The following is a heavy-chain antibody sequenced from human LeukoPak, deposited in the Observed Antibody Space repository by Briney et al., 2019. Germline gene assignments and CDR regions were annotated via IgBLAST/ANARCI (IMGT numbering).Heavy chain of an antibody. CDR3: ARDLHRGNSGNDAFDI. V-gene: IGHV4-4*07. Sequence: SETLFLTCTVSGGSISSYYWSWIRQPAGKGLEWIGRIYTSGSTNYNPSLKSRVTMSVDTSKNQFSLKLSSVTAADTAVYYCARDLHRGNSGNDAFDIWGQGTMVTVSS. J-gene: IGHJ3*02. CDR1: GGSISSYY. CDR2: IYTSGST. D-gene: IGHD4-23*01.